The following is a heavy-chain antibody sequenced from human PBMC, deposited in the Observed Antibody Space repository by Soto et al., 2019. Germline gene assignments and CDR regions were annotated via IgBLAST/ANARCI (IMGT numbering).Heavy chain of an antibody. J-gene: IGHJ4*02. CDR3: AKSPGMYYYDSSGYYHYDY. V-gene: IGHV3-23*01. D-gene: IGHD3-22*01. CDR1: GFTFSSYA. CDR2: INVGGGST. Sequence: GGSLRLSCAASGFTFSSYAMSWVRQAPGKGLEWVSAINVGGGSTYYADSVKGRFTISRDNSKNTLYLQMNSLRAEDTAVYYCAKSPGMYYYDSSGYYHYDYWGQGTLVTVSS.